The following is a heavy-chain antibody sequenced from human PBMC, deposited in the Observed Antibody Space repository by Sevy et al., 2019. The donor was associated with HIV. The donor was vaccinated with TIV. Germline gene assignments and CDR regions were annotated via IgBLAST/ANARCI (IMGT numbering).Heavy chain of an antibody. Sequence: ASVKVSCKTSGYTFIKHPLSWVRQAPGQGLEWMGCIRTYNGKTKYAQKFQGRATMTTDTSTSTAYMEQRSLRSDDTAVYYCARDSDGSGRYYLDYFDSWGQGTLVTVSS. D-gene: IGHD3-22*01. V-gene: IGHV1-18*01. CDR2: IRTYNGKT. CDR1: GYTFIKHP. J-gene: IGHJ4*02. CDR3: ARDSDGSGRYYLDYFDS.